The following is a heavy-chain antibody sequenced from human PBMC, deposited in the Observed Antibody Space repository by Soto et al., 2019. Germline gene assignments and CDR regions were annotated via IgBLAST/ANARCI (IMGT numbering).Heavy chain of an antibody. CDR3: AGRAWLDD. V-gene: IGHV3-7*03. Sequence: PGGSLRLSCAASRFTFSDVWMSWVRQAQGKGLEWVANIKEDGSEKNYVDSVRGRFIISRDNAKNSLYLQMNSLRAEDTAVYYCAGRAWLDDWGPGTLVTVSA. CDR1: RFTFSDVW. J-gene: IGHJ5*02. CDR2: IKEDGSEK.